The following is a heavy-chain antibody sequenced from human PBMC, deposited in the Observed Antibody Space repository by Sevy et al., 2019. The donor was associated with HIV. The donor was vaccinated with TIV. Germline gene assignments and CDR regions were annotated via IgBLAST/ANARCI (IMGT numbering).Heavy chain of an antibody. CDR1: GFTFSSYW. V-gene: IGHV3-7*01. D-gene: IGHD3-9*01. J-gene: IGHJ4*02. CDR2: IKQDGSEK. CDR3: ARDPQYYDILTGYYPLYYFDY. Sequence: GGSLRLSCAASGFTFSSYWMSWVRQAPGKGLEWVANIKQDGSEKYYVDSVKGQFTISRDNAKNSLYLQMNSLRAEDTAVYYCARDPQYYDILTGYYPLYYFDYWGQGTLVTVSS.